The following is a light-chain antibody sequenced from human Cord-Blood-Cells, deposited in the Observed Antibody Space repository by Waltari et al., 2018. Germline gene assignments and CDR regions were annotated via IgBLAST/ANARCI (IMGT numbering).Light chain of an antibody. CDR2: WAS. CDR1: QSVLYISNNKNY. Sequence: DIVMTQSLDSLAVSLRESATINCKSSQSVLYISNNKNYLAWYQQKPGQPPKLLIYWASTRESGVPDRFSGSGSGTDFTLTISSLQAEDVAVYYCQQYYSTPWTFGQGTKVEIK. V-gene: IGKV4-1*01. J-gene: IGKJ1*01. CDR3: QQYYSTPWT.